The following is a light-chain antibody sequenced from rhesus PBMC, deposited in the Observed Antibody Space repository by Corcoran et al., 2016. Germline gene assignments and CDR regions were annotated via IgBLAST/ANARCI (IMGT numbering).Light chain of an antibody. CDR2: KAS. Sequence: DIQMTQSPSSLSASVGDRVTITCRASENVNNYLNWYQKKPGKVPKPLIYKASTLQSGVPSRFSGSGSGTDYTFTFTSLQPEDVATYYCQHCYGTPRTFGQGTKVEIK. CDR3: QHCYGTPRT. V-gene: IGKV1-74*01. CDR1: ENVNNY. J-gene: IGKJ1*01.